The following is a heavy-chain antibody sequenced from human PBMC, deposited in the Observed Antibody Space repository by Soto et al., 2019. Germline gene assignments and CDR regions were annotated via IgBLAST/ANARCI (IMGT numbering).Heavy chain of an antibody. V-gene: IGHV1-69*01. D-gene: IGHD3-3*01. J-gene: IGHJ6*02. CDR3: ARDKEAPASGYPYNGMDV. CDR2: IIPIFGTA. Sequence: QVQLVQSGAEVKKPGSSVKVSCKASGGTFSSYAISWVRQAPGQGLEWMGGIIPIFGTAKYAQKFQGRGTITADESTSPAYMELSSLRSEDTAVYYCARDKEAPASGYPYNGMDVWGQGTTVTVSS. CDR1: GGTFSSYA.